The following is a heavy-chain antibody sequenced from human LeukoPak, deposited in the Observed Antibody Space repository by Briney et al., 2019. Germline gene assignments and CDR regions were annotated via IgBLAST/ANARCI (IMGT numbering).Heavy chain of an antibody. J-gene: IGHJ4*02. CDR3: AKRSAAGRLDY. Sequence: PGGSLRLSCAASGFTFSSYAMHWVRQAPGKGLEWVAVISYDGSNKYYADSVKGRFTISRDNSKNTLYLQMNSLRAEDTAVYYCAKRSAAGRLDYWGQGTLVTVSS. V-gene: IGHV3-30-3*02. CDR2: ISYDGSNK. D-gene: IGHD6-13*01. CDR1: GFTFSSYA.